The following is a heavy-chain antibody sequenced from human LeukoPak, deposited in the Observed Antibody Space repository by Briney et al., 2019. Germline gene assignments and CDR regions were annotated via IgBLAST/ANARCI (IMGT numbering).Heavy chain of an antibody. CDR1: GFTFSSYW. J-gene: IGHJ4*02. D-gene: IGHD6-13*01. CDR3: ARSAIAASFGY. V-gene: IGHV3-7*05. Sequence: GGSLRLSCAASGFTFSSYWMTWVRQAPGKGLEWVANIKQQGREKYYVDSVRGRLTISRDNAKNSLYLQMNSLRAEDTAMYYCARSAIAASFGYWGQGTLVTVSS. CDR2: IKQQGREK.